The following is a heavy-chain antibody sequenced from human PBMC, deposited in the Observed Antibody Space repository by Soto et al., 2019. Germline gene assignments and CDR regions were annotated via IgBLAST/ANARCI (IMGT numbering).Heavy chain of an antibody. D-gene: IGHD3-3*01. J-gene: IGHJ4*02. CDR1: RYTFTSYY. CDR3: AKAKFDFWSGYSSPSLDF. Sequence: QVQLVQSGAQVKKPEASVKVSCKASRYTFTSYYIHWVRQAPGQGLEWMGWINPNNGYTKYTQKFQGRVIVTRDSSITTAYLELTRLQPDDTAVYYCAKAKFDFWSGYSSPSLDFWGQGTLVTVSS. CDR2: INPNNGYT. V-gene: IGHV1-2*02.